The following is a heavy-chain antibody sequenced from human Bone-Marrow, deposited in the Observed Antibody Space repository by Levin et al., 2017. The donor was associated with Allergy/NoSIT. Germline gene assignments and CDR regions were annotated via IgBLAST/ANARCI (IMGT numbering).Heavy chain of an antibody. V-gene: IGHV3-30*18. CDR2: VAYDGSER. Sequence: TGGSLRLSCAASGFTFSSYAMHWVRQAPGKGLEWVAVVAYDGSERYYVDSVKGRFIISRDNSQNSLYLQMSHLRLEDTAVYYCAKAAGPVVLLPAAQDSWGQGTLVTVSS. D-gene: IGHD2-2*01. CDR3: AKAAGPVVLLPAAQDS. CDR1: GFTFSSYA. J-gene: IGHJ4*02.